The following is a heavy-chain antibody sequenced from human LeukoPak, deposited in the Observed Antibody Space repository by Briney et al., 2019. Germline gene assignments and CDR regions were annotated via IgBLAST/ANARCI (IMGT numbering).Heavy chain of an antibody. D-gene: IGHD3-22*01. J-gene: IGHJ4*02. V-gene: IGHV3-21*01. CDR3: ARDHYYDSSGNYYGGYYFDY. Sequence: GGSLRLSCAASEFTFSSFTMNWVRQAPGKGLEWVSSISISSSYIYYADSVKGRFTISRDNGKNSLYLQMNSLRAEDTAVYYCARDHYYDSSGNYYGGYYFDYWGQGTLVTVSS. CDR2: ISISSSYI. CDR1: EFTFSSFT.